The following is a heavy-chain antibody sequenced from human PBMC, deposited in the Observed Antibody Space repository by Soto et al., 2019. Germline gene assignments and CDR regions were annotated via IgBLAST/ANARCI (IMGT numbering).Heavy chain of an antibody. D-gene: IGHD5-18*01. V-gene: IGHV4-30-2*02. Sequence: SETLSLTCAVSGGSISSGGYSWSWIRQPPGKGLEWIGYIYHSGSTNYNPSLKSRVTISVDTSKNQFSLKLSSVTAADTAVYYCARTLYSYGQRFDYWGQGTLVTVSS. J-gene: IGHJ4*02. CDR2: IYHSGST. CDR3: ARTLYSYGQRFDY. CDR1: GGSISSGGYS.